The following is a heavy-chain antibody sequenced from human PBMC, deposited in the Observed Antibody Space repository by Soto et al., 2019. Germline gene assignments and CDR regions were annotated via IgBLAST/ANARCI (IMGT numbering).Heavy chain of an antibody. D-gene: IGHD4-17*01. V-gene: IGHV3-48*03. CDR3: AVNPMDYGDYVAY. Sequence: ESGGGLVQPGGSLRLSCAASGFTFSSYEMNWVRQAPGKGLEWVSYISSSGSTIYYADSVKGRFTISRDNAKNSLYLQMNILRAEDTAVYYCAVNPMDYGDYVAYWGQGTLVTVSS. CDR2: ISSSGSTI. CDR1: GFTFSSYE. J-gene: IGHJ4*02.